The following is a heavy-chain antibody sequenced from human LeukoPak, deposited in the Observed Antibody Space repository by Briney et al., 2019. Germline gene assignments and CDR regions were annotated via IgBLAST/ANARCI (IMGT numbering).Heavy chain of an antibody. D-gene: IGHD3-22*01. CDR2: IYYSGST. Sequence: SETLSLTCTVSGGSVSSGSYYWSWIRQPPGKGLEWIGYIYYSGSTNYNPSLKSRVTISVDTSKNQFSLKLSSVTAADTAVYYCASYYYDSSGHNSHDYWGQGTLVTVSS. V-gene: IGHV4-61*01. CDR3: ASYYYDSSGHNSHDY. J-gene: IGHJ4*02. CDR1: GGSVSSGSYY.